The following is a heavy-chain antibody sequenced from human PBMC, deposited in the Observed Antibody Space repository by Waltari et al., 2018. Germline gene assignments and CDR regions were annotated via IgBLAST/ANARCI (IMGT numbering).Heavy chain of an antibody. V-gene: IGHV3-23*01. CDR3: ARHLYSIDYLELGN. Sequence: EVHLLESGGGLAQPGGSLRLSCAASGCNFIGYALSWVRLAPGKGLEWVSGISDSGVITKYADSVKGRFTVSRDNSKNTVFLQLNSLRAEDTAIYYCARHLYSIDYLELGNWGQGTQVTVSS. D-gene: IGHD3-22*01. CDR2: ISDSGVIT. J-gene: IGHJ4*02. CDR1: GCNFIGYA.